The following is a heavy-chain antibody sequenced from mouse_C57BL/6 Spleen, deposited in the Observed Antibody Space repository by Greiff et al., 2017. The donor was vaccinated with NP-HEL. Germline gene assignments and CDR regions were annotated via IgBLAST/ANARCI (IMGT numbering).Heavy chain of an antibody. CDR3: ARGSLLSYAMDY. Sequence: QVQLQQPGAELVKPGASVKLSCKASGYTFTSYWMHWVKQRPGQGLEWIGMIHPNSGSTNYNEKFKSKATLTVDKSSSTAYMQLSSLTSEDSAVYYCARGSLLSYAMDYWGQGTSVTVSS. CDR2: IHPNSGST. CDR1: GYTFTSYW. J-gene: IGHJ4*01. V-gene: IGHV1-64*01. D-gene: IGHD2-1*01.